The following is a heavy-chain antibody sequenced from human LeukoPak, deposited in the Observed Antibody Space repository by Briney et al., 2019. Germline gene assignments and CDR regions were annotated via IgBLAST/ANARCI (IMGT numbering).Heavy chain of an antibody. CDR3: ARGADFWSGYYLTWFDP. J-gene: IGHJ5*02. D-gene: IGHD3-3*01. Sequence: SQTLSLTCTVSGGSISSGSYYWSWIRQPAWKGLEWIGRIYTSGSTNYNPSLKSRVTISVDTSKNQFSLKLSSVTAADTAVYYCARGADFWSGYYLTWFDPWRQGTLVTVSS. V-gene: IGHV4-61*02. CDR1: GGSISSGSYY. CDR2: IYTSGST.